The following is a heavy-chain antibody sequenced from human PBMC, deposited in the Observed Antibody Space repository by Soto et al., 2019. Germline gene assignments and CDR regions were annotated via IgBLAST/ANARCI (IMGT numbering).Heavy chain of an antibody. CDR2: IYYSGST. Sequence: SETLSLTCTVSGGSISSGGYYWSWIRQHPGKGLEWIGYIYYSGSTYYNPSLKSRVTISVDTSKNQFSLKLSSVTAADTAVYYCAREVRYCSSTSCYHYYGMDVWGQGTTVTVSS. CDR3: AREVRYCSSTSCYHYYGMDV. D-gene: IGHD2-2*01. V-gene: IGHV4-31*03. CDR1: GGSISSGGYY. J-gene: IGHJ6*02.